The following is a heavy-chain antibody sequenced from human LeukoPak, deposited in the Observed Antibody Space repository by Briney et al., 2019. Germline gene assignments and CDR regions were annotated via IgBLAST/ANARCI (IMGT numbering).Heavy chain of an antibody. Sequence: SETLSLTCTVSGGSISSSSYYWGWIRQPPGKGLEWIGSIYYSGSTYYNPSLKSRVTISVDTSKNQFSLKLSSVTAADTAVYYCARDDPDLGNDYWGQGTLVTVSS. CDR1: GGSISSSSYY. CDR2: IYYSGST. CDR3: ARDDPDLGNDY. D-gene: IGHD3-16*01. V-gene: IGHV4-39*07. J-gene: IGHJ4*02.